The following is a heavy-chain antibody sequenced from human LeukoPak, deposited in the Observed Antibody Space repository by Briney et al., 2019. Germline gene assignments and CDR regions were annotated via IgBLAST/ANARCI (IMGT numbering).Heavy chain of an antibody. J-gene: IGHJ6*02. CDR2: ISGSGGST. V-gene: IGHV3-23*01. CDR1: GFTFSSSA. D-gene: IGHD5-18*01. CDR3: AKDRGYSYGYGYYGMDV. Sequence: GGSLRLSCAASGFTFSSSAMSWVRQAPGKGLEWVSAISGSGGSTYYADSVKGRFTISRDNSKNTLYLQMNSLRAEDTAVYYCAKDRGYSYGYGYYGMDVWGQGTTVTVSS.